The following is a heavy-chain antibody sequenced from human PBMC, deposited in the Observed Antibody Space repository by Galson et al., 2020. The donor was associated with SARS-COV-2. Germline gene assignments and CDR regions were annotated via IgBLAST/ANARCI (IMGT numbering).Heavy chain of an antibody. CDR3: ARGSGYDFFVTSIDWYFDL. D-gene: IGHD5-12*01. J-gene: IGHJ2*01. V-gene: IGHV4-59*08. CDR1: GGSVNSYF. Sequence: SETLSLTCTFSGGSVNSYFWSWIRQPPGKGLEWIGYAYYSGSASYNPSLKSRVTMSVDTSQNQISLKLTSVTSADTAVYYCARGSGYDFFVTSIDWYFDLWGRGTLVSVSS. CDR2: AYYSGSA.